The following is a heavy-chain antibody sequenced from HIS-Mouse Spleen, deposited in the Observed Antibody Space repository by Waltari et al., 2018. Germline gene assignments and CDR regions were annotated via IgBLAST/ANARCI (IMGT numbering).Heavy chain of an antibody. V-gene: IGHV3-33*06. CDR1: GFTFSSYG. CDR2: IWYDGSNK. D-gene: IGHD3-16*01. CDR3: AKETDRGYYFDY. J-gene: IGHJ4*02. Sequence: QVQLVESGGGVVQPGRSLRLSCAASGFTFSSYGMHWVGQAPGKGLEWVAVIWYDGSNKYYADSVKGRFTISRDNSKNTLYLQMNSLRAEDTAVYYCAKETDRGYYFDYWGQGTLVTVSS.